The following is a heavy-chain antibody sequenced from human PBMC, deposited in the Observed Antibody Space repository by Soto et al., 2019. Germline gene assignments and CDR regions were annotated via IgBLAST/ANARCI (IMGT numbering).Heavy chain of an antibody. CDR2: ISYDGNNK. CDR3: AKGAWCCGYDPTHLDAY. CDR1: EFTFSNYA. V-gene: IGHV3-30*18. J-gene: IGHJ1*01. Sequence: GGSLRLSCAASEFTFSNYAMHWVRQAPGKGLQWLAVISYDGNNKYYADSVKGRLIISRDNSKNTLYLQMNSLRAEDTAVYYCAKGAWCCGYDPTHLDAYWRHGTLVTVSS. D-gene: IGHD5-12*01.